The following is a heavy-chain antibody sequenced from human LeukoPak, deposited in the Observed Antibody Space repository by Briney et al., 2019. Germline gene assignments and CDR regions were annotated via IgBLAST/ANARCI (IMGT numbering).Heavy chain of an antibody. V-gene: IGHV1-58*02. CDR2: IVVGSGNT. CDR3: AADPDSSGWYGGGDY. Sequence: SVKVSCEASGFTFASSTMQWVRQARGQRLEWIGWIVVGSGNTNYAQKFQERVTITRDMSTSTAYMELSSLRPEDTAVYYCAADPDSSGWYGGGDYWGQGTLVTVSS. J-gene: IGHJ4*02. CDR1: GFTFASST. D-gene: IGHD6-19*01.